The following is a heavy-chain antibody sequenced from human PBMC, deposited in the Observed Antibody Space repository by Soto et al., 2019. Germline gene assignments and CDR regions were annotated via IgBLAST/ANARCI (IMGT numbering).Heavy chain of an antibody. Sequence: EVQLVESGGGLVQPGGSLRLSCAASGFTFSTYWMYWVRQAPGKGLVWVSRTNSDGSDTSYADSVKGRFTISRDNAKNSLYLQMSSLRAEDTAVYYCASDRGWSLFEYWGQGTLVTVSS. V-gene: IGHV3-74*01. D-gene: IGHD6-19*01. CDR2: TNSDGSDT. CDR1: GFTFSTYW. J-gene: IGHJ4*02. CDR3: ASDRGWSLFEY.